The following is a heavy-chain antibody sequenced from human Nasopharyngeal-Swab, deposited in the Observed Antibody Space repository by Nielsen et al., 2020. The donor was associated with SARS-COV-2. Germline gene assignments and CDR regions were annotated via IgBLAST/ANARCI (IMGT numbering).Heavy chain of an antibody. V-gene: IGHV3-74*03. D-gene: IGHD3-16*01. Sequence: GGSLRLSCVASGFTFSNYWMYWVRQAPGKGLVRVSRIKHDGSGTKYADSVKGRFTISRDNAKNTLYLHMNSLTAEDTAVYYCTRDFGMATFDSWGQGTLVTVSS. CDR1: GFTFSNYW. CDR2: IKHDGSGT. J-gene: IGHJ4*02. CDR3: TRDFGMATFDS.